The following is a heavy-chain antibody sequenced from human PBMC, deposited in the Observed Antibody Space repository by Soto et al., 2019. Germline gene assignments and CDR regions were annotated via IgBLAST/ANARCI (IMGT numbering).Heavy chain of an antibody. J-gene: IGHJ1*01. Sequence: GGSLRLSCAASGFTVSSTYMSWVRQAPGKGLEWVSLIYSGGSTYYADSAKGRFTISRDNSKNTLYLQMNSLRAEDTAVYYCARDRVESGYPEYFQHWGQGTLVTVSS. V-gene: IGHV3-66*01. CDR1: GFTVSSTY. D-gene: IGHD3-22*01. CDR3: ARDRVESGYPEYFQH. CDR2: IYSGGST.